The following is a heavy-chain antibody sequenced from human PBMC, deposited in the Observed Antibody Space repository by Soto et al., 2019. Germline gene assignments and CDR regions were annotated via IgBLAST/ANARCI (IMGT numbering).Heavy chain of an antibody. CDR1: GYNFAGYW. CDR2: IYPSDSDT. D-gene: IGHD3-3*01. Sequence: GESLKISCKGSGYNFAGYWIAWVRQMPGKGLELMGIIYPSDSDTRYRPSFQGQVTISADKSISSAYLQWSSLRASDTAMYYCARGGVSTRTFDYWGQGTPVT. J-gene: IGHJ4*02. CDR3: ARGGVSTRTFDY. V-gene: IGHV5-51*01.